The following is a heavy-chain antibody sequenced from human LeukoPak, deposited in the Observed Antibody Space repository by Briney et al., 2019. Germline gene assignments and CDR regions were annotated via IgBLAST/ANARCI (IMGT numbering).Heavy chain of an antibody. CDR2: IYYSGST. J-gene: IGHJ6*02. CDR3: ARERVEGLWFGSWEYYGMDV. D-gene: IGHD3-10*01. CDR1: GGSISSSSYY. V-gene: IGHV4-39*07. Sequence: SETLSLTCTVSGGSISSSSYYWGWIRQPPGKGLEWIGSIYYSGSTYYNPSLKSRVTISVDTSKNQFSLKLSSVTAADTAVYYCARERVEGLWFGSWEYYGMDVWGQGTTVTVSS.